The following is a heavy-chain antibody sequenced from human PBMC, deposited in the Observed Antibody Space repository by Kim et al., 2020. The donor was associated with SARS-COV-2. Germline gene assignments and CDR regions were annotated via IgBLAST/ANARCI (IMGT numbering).Heavy chain of an antibody. J-gene: IGHJ6*02. Sequence: ASVKVSCKASGYTFTSYYMHWVRQAPGQGLEWMGIVNPSGGSTTYAQKFQGRVTMTRDTSTSTAYMELSSLRSEDTAVYYCARAPTLITIVGVVTYYYYGMDVWGQGTTVTVSS. CDR1: GYTFTSYY. CDR3: ARAPTLITIVGVVTYYYYGMDV. CDR2: VNPSGGST. V-gene: IGHV1-46*01. D-gene: IGHD3-3*01.